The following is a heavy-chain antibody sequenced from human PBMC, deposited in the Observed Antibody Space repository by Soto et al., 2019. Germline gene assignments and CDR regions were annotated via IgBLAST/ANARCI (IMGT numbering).Heavy chain of an antibody. CDR2: ITSDSSTI. V-gene: IGHV3-48*02. Sequence: EVQLVESGGGLVQPGGSLRLSCAASGFTFSSYSINWVRQAPGKGLEWFSYITSDSSTISYADSVKGRFTVSRDNAKNSLYLQINSMRDEDAVVYYCARVGRGVYGMDVWGQGTSVTVSS. CDR1: GFTFSSYS. J-gene: IGHJ6*02. D-gene: IGHD2-8*01. CDR3: ARVGRGVYGMDV.